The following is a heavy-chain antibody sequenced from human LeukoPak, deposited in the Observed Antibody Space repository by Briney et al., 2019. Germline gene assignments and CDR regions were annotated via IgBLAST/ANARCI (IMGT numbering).Heavy chain of an antibody. CDR3: ARHVVVPAASIGY. CDR1: GGSISSSSYY. Sequence: SSVTLSLTCTVSGGSISSSSYYWGWIRQPPGKGLEWIGSIYYSGSTYYNPSLKSRVAISVDTSKNQFSLKLSSVTAADTAVYYCARHVVVPAASIGYWGQGTLVTVSS. D-gene: IGHD2-2*01. V-gene: IGHV4-39*07. CDR2: IYYSGST. J-gene: IGHJ4*02.